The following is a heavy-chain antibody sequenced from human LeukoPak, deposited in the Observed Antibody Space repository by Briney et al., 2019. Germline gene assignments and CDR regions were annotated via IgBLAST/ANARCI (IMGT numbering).Heavy chain of an antibody. CDR3: ARDLGPELYCSGGSCYAGGNNWFDP. Sequence: GGSLRLSCTPFEFTFYKHGMHWVRQAPGKGPEWVAIISSDGNRKYYAHSVEGRFTISRDNSKNTLYLQMNSLRAEDTAVYYCARDLGPELYCSGGSCYAGGNNWFDPWGQGTLVTVSS. D-gene: IGHD2-15*01. V-gene: IGHV3-30*03. CDR1: EFTFYKHG. CDR2: ISSDGNRK. J-gene: IGHJ5*02.